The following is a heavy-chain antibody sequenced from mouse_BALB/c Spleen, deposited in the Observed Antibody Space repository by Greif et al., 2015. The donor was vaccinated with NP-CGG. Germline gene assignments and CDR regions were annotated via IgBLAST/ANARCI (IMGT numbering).Heavy chain of an antibody. V-gene: IGHV4-1*02. CDR3: ARPSLGYFDY. Sequence: EVKLMESGGGLVQPGGSLKLSCAASGFDFSRYWMSWVRQAPGKGLEWIGEINPDSSTINYTPSLKDKFIISRDNAKNTLYLQMSKVRSEDTALYYCARPSLGYFDYWGQGTTLTVSS. D-gene: IGHD6-2*01. CDR2: INPDSSTI. CDR1: GFDFSRYW. J-gene: IGHJ2*01.